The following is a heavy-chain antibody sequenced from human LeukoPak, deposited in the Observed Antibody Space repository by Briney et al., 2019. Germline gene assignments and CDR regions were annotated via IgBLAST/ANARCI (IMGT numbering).Heavy chain of an antibody. V-gene: IGHV3-23*01. CDR3: ARKSASGNYPLDY. CDR1: GFNFCSFS. J-gene: IGHJ4*02. D-gene: IGHD3-10*01. Sequence: GGALGLSFAASGFNFCSFSMTRGRQDPGKGLGGVSVMRADSATTFYADSVKGRFTISRDNAKNTVFLPMSSLRAEDTALYYCARKSASGNYPLDYWGQGTLVTVSS. CDR2: MRADSATT.